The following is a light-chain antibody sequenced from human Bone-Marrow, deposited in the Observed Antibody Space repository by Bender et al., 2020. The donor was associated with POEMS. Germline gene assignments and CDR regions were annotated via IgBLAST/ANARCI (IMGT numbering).Light chain of an antibody. J-gene: IGLJ2*01. CDR2: DDD. Sequence: FMLTQPHSVSESPGKTVTISCTRSSGTIGTNYVQWYQQRPGSAPTAVIYDDDQRPSGVPDRFSGSIDSSSNPASLTISGLQTGDEADYSCQSYDSSSHGVFGGGTKLTVL. CDR1: SGTIGTNY. V-gene: IGLV6-57*04. CDR3: QSYDSSSHGV.